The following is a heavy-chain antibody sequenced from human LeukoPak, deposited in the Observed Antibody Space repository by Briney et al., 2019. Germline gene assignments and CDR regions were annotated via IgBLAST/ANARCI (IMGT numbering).Heavy chain of an antibody. Sequence: GASVKVSCKASGYTFTTHGISWVRQAPGQGLEWMGWISVYNGHTNYAQKFQGRVTMTTDTSTNTAYMELRSLRSDDTAVYYCARAGWWEQPRSAFDIWGQGTMVTVSS. V-gene: IGHV1-18*01. D-gene: IGHD2-15*01. CDR1: GYTFTTHG. CDR3: ARAGWWEQPRSAFDI. J-gene: IGHJ3*02. CDR2: ISVYNGHT.